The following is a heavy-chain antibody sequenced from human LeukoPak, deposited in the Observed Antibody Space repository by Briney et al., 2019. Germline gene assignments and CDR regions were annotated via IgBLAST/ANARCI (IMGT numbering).Heavy chain of an antibody. J-gene: IGHJ4*02. V-gene: IGHV4-59*05. CDR2: RSSAGIT. CDR1: GFTVSSNY. CDR3: AFSGWFWGAFDY. D-gene: IGHD6-19*01. Sequence: GSLRLSCAASGFTVSSNYMSWVRQAPGKGLEWIASRSSAGITQYHSSLESRISVSVETSKTEFSLSLTSLTAADTAMYYCAFSGWFWGAFDYWGQGILVTVSS.